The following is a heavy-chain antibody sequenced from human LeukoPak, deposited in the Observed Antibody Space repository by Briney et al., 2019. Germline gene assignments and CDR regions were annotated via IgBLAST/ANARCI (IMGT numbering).Heavy chain of an antibody. V-gene: IGHV3-23*01. Sequence: GGSLRLSCAASGFSFSSYSMKWARQAPGKGLEWVSSISRSGDSTYYADSVKGRFTISRDNSKNIVYLQMDSLRVEDTALYYCANDLPGKVWFDSWGQGTLVIVSS. CDR3: ANDLPGKVWFDS. CDR2: ISRSGDST. J-gene: IGHJ5*01. CDR1: GFSFSSYS. D-gene: IGHD1-14*01.